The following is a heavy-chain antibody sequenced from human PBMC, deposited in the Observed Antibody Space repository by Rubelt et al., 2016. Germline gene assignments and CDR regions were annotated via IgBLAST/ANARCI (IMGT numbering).Heavy chain of an antibody. V-gene: IGHV4-59*05. J-gene: IGHJ6*02. CDR2: IYYSGST. CDR1: GGSISSYY. CDR3: ATHYYGMDV. Sequence: QVQLQESGPGLVKPSETLSLTCTVSGGSISSYYWNWIRQPPGKGLEWIGSIYYSGSTYYNPSLKSRVTISVDTSKNQFSLKLSSVTAADTAVYYCATHYYGMDVWGQGTTVTVSS.